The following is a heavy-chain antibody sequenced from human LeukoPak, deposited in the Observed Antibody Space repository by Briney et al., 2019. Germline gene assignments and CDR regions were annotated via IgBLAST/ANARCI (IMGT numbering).Heavy chain of an antibody. D-gene: IGHD6-19*01. CDR3: ARASRQWLAVRRAFDI. Sequence: TSETLSLTCAVYGGSFSGYYWSWIRPPPGKGLEWIGEINHSGSTNYNPSLKSRVTISVDTSKNQFSLKLSSVTAADTAVYYSARASRQWLAVRRAFDIWGQGTMVTVSS. J-gene: IGHJ3*02. V-gene: IGHV4-34*01. CDR2: INHSGST. CDR1: GGSFSGYY.